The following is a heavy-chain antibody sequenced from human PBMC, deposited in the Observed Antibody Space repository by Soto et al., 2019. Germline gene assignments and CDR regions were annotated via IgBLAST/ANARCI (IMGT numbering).Heavy chain of an antibody. V-gene: IGHV4-39*01. Sequence: SETLSLTCTVSGGSISSSSYYWGWIRQPPGKGLEWIGSIYYSGSTYYNPSLKSRVTISVDTSKNQFSLKLSSVTAADTAVYYCARYPDYDFWSGYYTGSDYGMDVWGQGTTVTVSS. J-gene: IGHJ6*02. CDR2: IYYSGST. CDR3: ARYPDYDFWSGYYTGSDYGMDV. CDR1: GGSISSSSYY. D-gene: IGHD3-3*01.